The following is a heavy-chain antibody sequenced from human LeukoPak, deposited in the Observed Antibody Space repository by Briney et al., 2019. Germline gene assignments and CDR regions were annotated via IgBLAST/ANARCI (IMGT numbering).Heavy chain of an antibody. CDR2: ITGNSGST. CDR1: GFTFSNDA. D-gene: IGHD6-19*01. CDR3: AKGGGAGSAWRFDS. V-gene: IGHV3-23*01. Sequence: GGSLRLSCAASGFTFSNDAMTWVRQAPGKGLEWVSGITGNSGSTFYADSVKGRFTISRDNSKNTLYVQMNSLRAEDTAIYYCAKGGGAGSAWRFDSWGQGTLVTVSS. J-gene: IGHJ4*02.